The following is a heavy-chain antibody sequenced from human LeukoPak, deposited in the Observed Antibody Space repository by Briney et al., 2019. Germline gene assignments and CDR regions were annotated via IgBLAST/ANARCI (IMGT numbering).Heavy chain of an antibody. V-gene: IGHV5-51*01. CDR3: ARRGRGVGATFPLDY. CDR1: GYSFTSYW. J-gene: IGHJ4*02. Sequence: GESLKISCTGSGYSFTSYWIGWVRQMPGKGLEWMGIIYPGDSDTRYSPSFQGQVSIAAAKSISTAYLQWSSLKASDTAMYYCARRGRGVGATFPLDYWGQGTLVTVSS. CDR2: IYPGDSDT. D-gene: IGHD1-26*01.